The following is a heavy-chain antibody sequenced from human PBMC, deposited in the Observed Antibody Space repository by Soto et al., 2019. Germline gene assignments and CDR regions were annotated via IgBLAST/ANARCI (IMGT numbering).Heavy chain of an antibody. V-gene: IGHV1-69*01. CDR3: ASSGNSGSYWEWAFDY. D-gene: IGHD1-26*01. Sequence: QVQLVQSGAEVKKPGSSVKVSCKASGGTFSSYAISWVRQAPGQGLEWMGGIIPIFGTANYAQKFQGRVTSTADESASTACRELISLRSEDTAVYYCASSGNSGSYWEWAFDYWGQGTLVTVSS. J-gene: IGHJ4*02. CDR1: GGTFSSYA. CDR2: IIPIFGTA.